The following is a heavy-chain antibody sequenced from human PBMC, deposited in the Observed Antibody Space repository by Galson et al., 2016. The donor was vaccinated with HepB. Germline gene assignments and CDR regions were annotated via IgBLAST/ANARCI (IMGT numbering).Heavy chain of an antibody. Sequence: SLRLSCAVSGFTFSNYGMYWVRQAPGKGLEWVANIWYDGSRTYYADSVQGRFTISRDNSKSTVFLQMNSLRGEDTAVYYCARGNYDSPGYFFDNWFDPWGQGTLVTVSS. CDR2: IWYDGSRT. D-gene: IGHD3-22*01. J-gene: IGHJ5*02. CDR1: GFTFSNYG. V-gene: IGHV3-33*07. CDR3: ARGNYDSPGYFFDNWFDP.